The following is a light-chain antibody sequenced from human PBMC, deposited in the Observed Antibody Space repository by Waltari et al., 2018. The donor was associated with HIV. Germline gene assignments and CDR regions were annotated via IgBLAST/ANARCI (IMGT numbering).Light chain of an antibody. V-gene: IGKV1-27*01. Sequence: PMTQSPPSLSASVGDSVTISCRASQVIGSHLAWYQQKPGKTPKLLIINTSTGHSGVPSRFRGSRSGTEFTLTISGLQPEDVASYFCQDYNSAPLTFGGGTKVEIK. J-gene: IGKJ4*01. CDR2: NTS. CDR1: QVIGSH. CDR3: QDYNSAPLT.